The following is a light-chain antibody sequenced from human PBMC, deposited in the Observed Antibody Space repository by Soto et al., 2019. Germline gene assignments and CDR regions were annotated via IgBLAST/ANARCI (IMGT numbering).Light chain of an antibody. J-gene: IGLJ1*01. Sequence: SYELTQPLSVSVALGQTARITCERNNIGNKNVQWYQQKPGQAPVMVIYRDDNRPSGIPERFSGSNSGNTATLTISRAQAGDEADYYCQVWDSSTYVFRSGTQLTVL. CDR1: NIGNKN. V-gene: IGLV3-9*01. CDR3: QVWDSSTYV. CDR2: RDD.